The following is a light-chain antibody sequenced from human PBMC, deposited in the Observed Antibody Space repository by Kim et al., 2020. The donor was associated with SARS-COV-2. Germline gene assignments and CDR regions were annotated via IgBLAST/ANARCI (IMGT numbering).Light chain of an antibody. CDR1: EGISSS. Sequence: ASVGDRVTITCRASEGISSSLAWYQQKPGKVPKLLIYAASALQPGVPSRFSGSESGTDFTLTISSLQPEDVATYYCQQYNIGPDTFGQGTRLEIK. CDR3: QQYNIGPDT. J-gene: IGKJ5*01. V-gene: IGKV1-27*01. CDR2: AAS.